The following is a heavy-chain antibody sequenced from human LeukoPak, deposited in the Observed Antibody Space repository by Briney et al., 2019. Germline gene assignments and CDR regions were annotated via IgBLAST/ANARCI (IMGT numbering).Heavy chain of an antibody. D-gene: IGHD1-14*01. CDR1: GGSISSYY. CDR2: IYTSGST. CDR3: ARALRNRHGYYYYMDV. J-gene: IGHJ6*03. V-gene: IGHV4-4*07. Sequence: SETLSLTCTVSGGSISSYYWSWIRQPAGKGLEWIGRIYTSGSTNYNPSLKSRVTMSVDTSKNQFSLKLSSVTAADTAVYYCARALRNRHGYYYYMDVWGKGTTVTVSS.